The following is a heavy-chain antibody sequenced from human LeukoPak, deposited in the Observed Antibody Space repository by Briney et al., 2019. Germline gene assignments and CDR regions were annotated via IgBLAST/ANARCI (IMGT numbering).Heavy chain of an antibody. J-gene: IGHJ6*03. CDR1: GGSISSSSYY. Sequence: SETLSLTCTVSGGSISSSSYYWGWIRQAPGKGLEWIGSIYYSGSTYYNPSLKSRVTISVDTSKNQFSLKLSSVTAADTAVYYCARFSYYFYMDVWGKGTTVTVSS. CDR3: ARFSYYFYMDV. CDR2: IYYSGST. V-gene: IGHV4-39*07.